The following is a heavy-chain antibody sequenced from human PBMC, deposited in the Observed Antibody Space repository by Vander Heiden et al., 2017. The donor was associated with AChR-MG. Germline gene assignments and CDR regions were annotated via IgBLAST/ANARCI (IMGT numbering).Heavy chain of an antibody. CDR3: AKGGGGIAERNDY. Sequence: EVQLLESGGGLVQPGGSLRLSCAASGFTFSSHAMSGVRQARGKGLEWVSAISGSGGSKYYADSVKGRFTISRDNSKNTLYLQMNSLRAEDTAVYYCAKGGGGIAERNDYWGQGTLVTVSS. J-gene: IGHJ4*02. CDR1: GFTFSSHA. CDR2: ISGSGGSK. D-gene: IGHD6-13*01. V-gene: IGHV3-23*01.